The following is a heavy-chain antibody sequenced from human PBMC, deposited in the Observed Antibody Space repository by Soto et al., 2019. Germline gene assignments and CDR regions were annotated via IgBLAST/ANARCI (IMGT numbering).Heavy chain of an antibody. V-gene: IGHV1-69*12. CDR2: TSPMFGTA. CDR1: GGTFSTYT. Sequence: QVQLVQSGAVVKKPVSSVKVSCKAPGGTFSTYTISWVRQAPGQGLEWMGGTSPMFGTANDAQRFQDRVTITAEESTNTVYRELSSLRSENTAVYFCAIGIRLWIRRISNGYSGWGQGNLVTVSS. D-gene: IGHD5-18*01. CDR3: AIGIRLWIRRISNGYSG. J-gene: IGHJ4*02.